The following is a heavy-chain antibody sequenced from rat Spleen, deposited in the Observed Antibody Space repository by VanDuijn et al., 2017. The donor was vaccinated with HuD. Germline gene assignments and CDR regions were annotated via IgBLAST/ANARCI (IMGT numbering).Heavy chain of an antibody. CDR2: ISYDGGST. D-gene: IGHD1-4*01. V-gene: IGHV5-31*01. CDR1: GFTFNKYW. J-gene: IGHJ2*01. CDR3: ARRPGDFDC. Sequence: EVLLVESGGGPVQPGRSLKLSCEASGFTFNKYWMTWIRQAPGKGLEWVASISYDGGSTDYRDSVKGRFTISRDNAKSTLYLQMDSLRSEDTATYYCARRPGDFDCWGQGVMVTVSS.